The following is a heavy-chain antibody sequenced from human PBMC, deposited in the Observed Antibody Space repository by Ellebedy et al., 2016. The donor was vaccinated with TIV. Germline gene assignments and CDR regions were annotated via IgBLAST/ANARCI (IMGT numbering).Heavy chain of an antibody. CDR2: INQDGSAK. Sequence: PGGSLRLSCAASGFTSSNSYKHWVRQAPGKGLEWVANINQDGSAKYSVDSVRGRFTISRDNGKNSLYLQMNSLRVEDTSVYYCVRGSGFICDYWGQGTLVTVSS. CDR3: VRGSGFICDY. J-gene: IGHJ4*02. V-gene: IGHV3-7*01. CDR1: GFTSSNSY. D-gene: IGHD3-3*01.